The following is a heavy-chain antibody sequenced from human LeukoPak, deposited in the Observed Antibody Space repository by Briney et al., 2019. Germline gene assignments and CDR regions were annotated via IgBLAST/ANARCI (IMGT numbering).Heavy chain of an antibody. V-gene: IGHV4-30-2*01. CDR3: ARVKLIVVVSWFDP. CDR1: GGSISSGGYS. CDR2: IYHSGST. Sequence: PSETLSPTCAVSGGSISSGGYSWSWIRQPPGKGLEWIGYIYHSGSTYYNPSLKSRVTISVDKSKNQFSLKLSSVTAADTAVYYCARVKLIVVVSWFDPWGQGTLVTVSS. D-gene: IGHD3-22*01. J-gene: IGHJ5*02.